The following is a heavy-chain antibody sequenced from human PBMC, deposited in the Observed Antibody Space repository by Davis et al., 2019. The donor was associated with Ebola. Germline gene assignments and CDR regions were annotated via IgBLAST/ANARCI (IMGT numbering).Heavy chain of an antibody. J-gene: IGHJ4*02. CDR3: ARAPTWSQINYYCFDY. Sequence: ASVKVSCKASGGTFSSYAINWVRQATGQGLEWMGWMNPNSGNTGYAQKFQGRVTMTRNTSISTAYMELSSLRSEDTAVYYCARAPTWSQINYYCFDYWGQGTPVTVSS. D-gene: IGHD3-10*01. CDR1: GGTFSSYA. CDR2: MNPNSGNT. V-gene: IGHV1-8*02.